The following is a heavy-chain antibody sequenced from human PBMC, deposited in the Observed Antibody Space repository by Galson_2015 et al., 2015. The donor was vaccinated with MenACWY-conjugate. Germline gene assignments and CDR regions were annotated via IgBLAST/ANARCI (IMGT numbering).Heavy chain of an antibody. CDR3: ARLGGNYRTTSHFDY. V-gene: IGHV3-74*01. Sequence: GRFTISRDHAKTTLYLQMNSLRAEDTAVYYCARLGGNYRTTSHFDYWGQGTLVTVSS. J-gene: IGHJ4*02. D-gene: IGHD1-26*01.